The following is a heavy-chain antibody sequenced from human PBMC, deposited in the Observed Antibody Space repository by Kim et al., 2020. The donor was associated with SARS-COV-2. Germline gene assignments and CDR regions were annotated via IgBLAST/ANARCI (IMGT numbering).Heavy chain of an antibody. Sequence: GGSLRLSCAASGFTVSSNDMSWVRQAPGKGLEWVSGIYSGGSTYDADSVKGRFTISRDNSENTMYLQMNSLRTEDTAESDCARGLRENTAMVHYYYSGM. CDR2: IYSGGST. J-gene: IGHJ6*01. D-gene: IGHD5-18*01. V-gene: IGHV3-66*01. CDR3: ARGLRENTAMVHYYYSGM. CDR1: GFTVSSND.